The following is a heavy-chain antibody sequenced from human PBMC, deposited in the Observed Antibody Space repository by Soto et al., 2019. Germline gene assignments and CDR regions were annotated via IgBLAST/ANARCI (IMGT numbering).Heavy chain of an antibody. CDR3: AKDTRGYYYYAMDV. Sequence: GGSLRLSCAASGFTFDDYAMHWVRQAPGKGLEWVSGISWNSGGIHYADSVKGRFTISRDNAKNSLYLQMNSLRAEDTALYYCAKDTRGYYYYAMDVWGQGTPVTVSS. J-gene: IGHJ6*02. CDR2: ISWNSGGI. D-gene: IGHD2-2*01. CDR1: GFTFDDYA. V-gene: IGHV3-9*01.